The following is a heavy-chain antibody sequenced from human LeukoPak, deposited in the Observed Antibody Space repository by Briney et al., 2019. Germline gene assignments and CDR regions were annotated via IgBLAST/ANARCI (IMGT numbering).Heavy chain of an antibody. Sequence: SETLSLTCTVSGGSISSISHHWGWTRQPPGKGLEWIVSVHYSGSTYYNPSLRSRVTISVDTSKNQFSLRLNSVTAADTAVYYCARDDSGSCLWGTPHAFDIWGQGTKVTVSS. CDR1: GGSISSISHH. CDR2: VHYSGST. J-gene: IGHJ3*02. D-gene: IGHD1-26*01. V-gene: IGHV4-39*01. CDR3: ARDDSGSCLWGTPHAFDI.